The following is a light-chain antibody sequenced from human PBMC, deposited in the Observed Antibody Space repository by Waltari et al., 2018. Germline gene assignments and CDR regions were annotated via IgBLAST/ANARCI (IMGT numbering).Light chain of an antibody. Sequence: QAVVTQVHSLTVSPGGTVTLPCGSSPGDVTGGHYPYWLQQKPGQAPRTLIYDTSNKHSWTPARFSGSLLGGKAALTLSGAQPEDEAEYHCLLSYSDGWVFGGGTKLTVL. J-gene: IGLJ3*02. V-gene: IGLV7-46*01. CDR2: DTS. CDR1: PGDVTGGHY. CDR3: LLSYSDGWV.